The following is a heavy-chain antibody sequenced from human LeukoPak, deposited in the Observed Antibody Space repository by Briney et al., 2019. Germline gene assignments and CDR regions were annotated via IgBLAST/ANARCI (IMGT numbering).Heavy chain of an antibody. Sequence: GRSLRLSCAASGFTFSSYAMHWDRQAPGKGLEWVAVISYDGSNKYYADSVKGRFTISRDNSKNTLYLQMNSLRAEDTAVYYCARERIVRYYFDYWGQGTLVTVSS. V-gene: IGHV3-30-3*01. CDR2: ISYDGSNK. J-gene: IGHJ4*02. CDR1: GFTFSSYA. D-gene: IGHD3-22*01. CDR3: ARERIVRYYFDY.